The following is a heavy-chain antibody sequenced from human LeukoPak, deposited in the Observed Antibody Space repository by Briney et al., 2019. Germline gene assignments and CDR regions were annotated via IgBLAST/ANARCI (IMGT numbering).Heavy chain of an antibody. CDR1: GFTFSTYA. V-gene: IGHV3-30*04. Sequence: GGSLRLSCTASGFTFSTYAMHWVRQAPVKGLEWVAVISYDGSTKYYADSVKGRFTISRDNAKNSLFLQMNSLRAEDTAVYYCARDLSDDYSLDYWGQGTLVSVSS. J-gene: IGHJ4*02. D-gene: IGHD3-16*01. CDR2: ISYDGSTK. CDR3: ARDLSDDYSLDY.